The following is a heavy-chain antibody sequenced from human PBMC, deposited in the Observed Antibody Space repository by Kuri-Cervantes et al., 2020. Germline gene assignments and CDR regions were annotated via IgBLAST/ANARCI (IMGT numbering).Heavy chain of an antibody. CDR1: GFTFSSYE. Sequence: GGSLRLSCAASGFTFSSYEMNWVRQAPGKGLVWVSRINSDGSNTDYADSVKGRFTISRDNAKNSLYLQMNSLRAEDTALYYCAKDNRIPRYSSSWNDWYFDLWGRCTLVTVSS. CDR3: AKDNRIPRYSSSWNDWYFDL. J-gene: IGHJ2*01. D-gene: IGHD6-13*01. V-gene: IGHV3-74*01. CDR2: INSDGSNT.